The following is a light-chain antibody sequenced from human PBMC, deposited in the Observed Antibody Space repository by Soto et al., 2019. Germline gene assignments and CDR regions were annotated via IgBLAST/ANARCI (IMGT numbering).Light chain of an antibody. V-gene: IGKV3-20*01. CDR2: GAS. J-gene: IGKJ2*01. Sequence: EIVLTQSPDTLSLSPGERATLSCRASQSVSSGYLAWYQHKPGQAPGLLIYGASSRATGIPDRFSGSGSGTDFSVTISRLEPEDFAVYYCQQYGSSPPYTFGQGTKLEIK. CDR3: QQYGSSPPYT. CDR1: QSVSSGY.